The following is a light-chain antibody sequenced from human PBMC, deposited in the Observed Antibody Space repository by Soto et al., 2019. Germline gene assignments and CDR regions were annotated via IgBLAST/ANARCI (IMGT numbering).Light chain of an antibody. CDR1: QSVLYSSNNKNH. Sequence: DIVMTQSPDSLAVSLGERATINCKSSQSVLYSSNNKNHLAWYQQKAGQPPKLLVYWASTRESGVPDRFSGSGSGTDFTLTISSLQAEDVAVYYCQQCGPSLKYTFGQGTKLEIK. CDR3: QQCGPSLKYT. V-gene: IGKV4-1*01. J-gene: IGKJ2*01. CDR2: WAS.